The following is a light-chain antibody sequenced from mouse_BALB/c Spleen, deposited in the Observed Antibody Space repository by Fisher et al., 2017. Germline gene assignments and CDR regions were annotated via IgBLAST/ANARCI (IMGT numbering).Light chain of an antibody. Sequence: IVLTQSPAIMSASPGEKVTMTCSARSSVSSSYLYWYQQKPGSSPKLWIYSTSNLASGVPARFSGSGSGTSYSLTISRMEAEDAATYYCQQYSGYPLTFGAGTKLELK. CDR2: STS. V-gene: IGKV4-78*01. CDR1: SSVSSSY. J-gene: IGKJ5*01. CDR3: QQYSGYPLT.